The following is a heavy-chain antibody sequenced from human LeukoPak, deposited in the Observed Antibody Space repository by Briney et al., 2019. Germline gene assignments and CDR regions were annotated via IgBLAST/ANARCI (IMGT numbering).Heavy chain of an antibody. CDR1: GGSISSGDYY. Sequence: SQTLSLTCTVSGGSISSGDYYWSWIRQPPGKGLEWIGYIYYSGSTYYNPSLKSRVTISVDTSKNQFSLKLSSVTAADTAVYYCAREGSGYHRIDYWGQGTLVTVSS. CDR3: AREGSGYHRIDY. J-gene: IGHJ4*02. D-gene: IGHD3-22*01. CDR2: IYYSGST. V-gene: IGHV4-30-4*01.